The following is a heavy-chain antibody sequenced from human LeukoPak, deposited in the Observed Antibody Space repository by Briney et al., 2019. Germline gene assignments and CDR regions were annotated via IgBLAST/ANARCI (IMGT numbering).Heavy chain of an antibody. V-gene: IGHV3-23*01. J-gene: IGHJ4*02. CDR3: AKDRGYNYGSFDY. D-gene: IGHD5-18*01. CDR2: IGGSGDNT. Sequence: GGSLRLSCAASGFTFSSYAMSWVRQAPGKGLEWVSTIGGSGDNTYYADSVKGRFTISRDNSRNTLYLQMNSLRVEDTAVYFCAKDRGYNYGSFDYWGQGALVTVSS. CDR1: GFTFSSYA.